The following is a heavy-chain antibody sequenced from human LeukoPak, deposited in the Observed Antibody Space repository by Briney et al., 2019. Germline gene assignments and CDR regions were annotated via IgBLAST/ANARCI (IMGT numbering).Heavy chain of an antibody. J-gene: IGHJ4*02. CDR3: AKATAPYSGSYYDY. CDR1: GFTFSSYW. CDR2: INHNGNVN. V-gene: IGHV3-7*01. D-gene: IGHD1-26*01. Sequence: GGSLRLSCAASGFTFSSYWMNWARQAPGKGLEWVASINHNGNVNYYVDSVKGRFTISRDNSKNTLYLQMNSLRAEDTAVYYCAKATAPYSGSYYDYWGQGTLVTVSS.